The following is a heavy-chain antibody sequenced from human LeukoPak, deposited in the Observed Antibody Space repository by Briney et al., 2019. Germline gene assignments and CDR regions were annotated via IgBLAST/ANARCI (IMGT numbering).Heavy chain of an antibody. CDR2: ISNDGTNT. Sequence: GGSLSLSCAASGFTFSNYGMHWVRQPPGNGLEWVSVISNDGTNTYQADSVKGRFTISRDNFKNTLYLQINSLRTEDTAIYYCARALDATITPRPGGANFDYWGQGTLVTVSS. CDR3: ARALDATITPRPGGANFDY. D-gene: IGHD6-6*01. CDR1: GFTFSNYG. V-gene: IGHV3-30*19. J-gene: IGHJ4*02.